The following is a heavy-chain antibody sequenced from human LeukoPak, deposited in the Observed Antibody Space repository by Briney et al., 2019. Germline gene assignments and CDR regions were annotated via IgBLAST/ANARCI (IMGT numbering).Heavy chain of an antibody. CDR3: ARDRGYTQDY. CDR1: GFTFNTYW. CDR2: IKSDGSST. Sequence: GGSLRLSCAASGFTFNTYWMHRVRHAPGKGLVWVSHIKSDGSSTSYADSVKGRFTISRDNAKNTLFLQMNSLRADDTAVYYCARDRGYTQDYWGQGTLVTVSS. V-gene: IGHV3-74*01. D-gene: IGHD5-12*01. J-gene: IGHJ4*02.